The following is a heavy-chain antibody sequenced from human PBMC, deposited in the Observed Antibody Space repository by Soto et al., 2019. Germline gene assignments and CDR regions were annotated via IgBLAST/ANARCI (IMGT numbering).Heavy chain of an antibody. Sequence: GGSLRLSCAASGFTFSGSAMHWVRQASGKGLEWVGRIRSKANSYATAYAASVKGRFTISRDDSKNTAYLQMNSLKTEDTAVYYCTRGNWGGANAFDIWGQGTMVTVSS. CDR1: GFTFSGSA. V-gene: IGHV3-73*01. J-gene: IGHJ3*02. CDR3: TRGNWGGANAFDI. CDR2: IRSKANSYAT. D-gene: IGHD7-27*01.